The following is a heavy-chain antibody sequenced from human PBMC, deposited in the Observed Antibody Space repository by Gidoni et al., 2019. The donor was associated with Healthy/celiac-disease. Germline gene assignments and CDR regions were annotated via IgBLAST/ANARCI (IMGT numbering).Heavy chain of an antibody. V-gene: IGHV3-23*01. D-gene: IGHD3-3*01. CDR2: ISGSGGST. Sequence: EVQLLESGGGLVQPGGSLGLSCAASGFTFSSYAMSWVRQAPGKGLEWVSAISGSGGSTYYADSVKGRFTISRDNSKNTLYLQMNSLRAEDTAVYYCAKLMYDFWSGYYNHYYYGMDVWGQGTTVTVSS. J-gene: IGHJ6*02. CDR3: AKLMYDFWSGYYNHYYYGMDV. CDR1: GFTFSSYA.